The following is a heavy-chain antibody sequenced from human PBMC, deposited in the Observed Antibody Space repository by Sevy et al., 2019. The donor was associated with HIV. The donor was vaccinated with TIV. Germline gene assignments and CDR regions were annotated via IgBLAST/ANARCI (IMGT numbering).Heavy chain of an antibody. Sequence: GGSLRLSCVGSGFTFEDYALHWVRQAPGKGLEWVSGISWNSGSLDYADSVMGRLTIVRDNAKKTLYLQMDSLRSEDTALYHCVKTPMTEAAPFFDFWGQGTAVTVSS. CDR1: GFTFEDYA. D-gene: IGHD6-19*01. J-gene: IGHJ4*02. CDR3: VKTPMTEAAPFFDF. CDR2: ISWNSGSL. V-gene: IGHV3-9*01.